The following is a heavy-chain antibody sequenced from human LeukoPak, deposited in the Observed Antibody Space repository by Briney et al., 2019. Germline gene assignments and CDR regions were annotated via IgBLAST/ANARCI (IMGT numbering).Heavy chain of an antibody. V-gene: IGHV1-18*01. CDR3: AGEMYYYGPDY. CDR2: MNPNSGNT. CDR1: GYTFTSYG. Sequence: WASVKVSCKASGYTFTSYGISWVRQATGQGLEWMGWMNPNSGNTGYAQKFQGRVTMTTDTSTSTAYMELRSLRSDDTAVYYCAGEMYYYGPDYWGQGTLVTVSS. J-gene: IGHJ4*02. D-gene: IGHD3-10*01.